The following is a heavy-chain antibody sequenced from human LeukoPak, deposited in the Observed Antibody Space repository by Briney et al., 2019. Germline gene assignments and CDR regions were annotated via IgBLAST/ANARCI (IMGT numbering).Heavy chain of an antibody. CDR2: INPSGGST. Sequence: GASVKVSCKASGYTFTSYYMHWVRQAPGQGLEWMGIINPSGGSTSYAQKFQGRVTMTRDTSISTAYMELSRLRSDDTAVYYCARVDRWGAYYMDVWGKGTTVTISS. CDR3: ARVDRWGAYYMDV. CDR1: GYTFTSYY. V-gene: IGHV1-46*01. J-gene: IGHJ6*03. D-gene: IGHD3-16*01.